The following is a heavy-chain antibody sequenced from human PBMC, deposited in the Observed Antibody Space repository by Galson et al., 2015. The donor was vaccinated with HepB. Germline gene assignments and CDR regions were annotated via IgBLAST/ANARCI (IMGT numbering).Heavy chain of an antibody. CDR1: GFAFDSHA. CDR2: ISGNGDST. J-gene: IGHJ5*01. CDR3: AKGYGLFDS. D-gene: IGHD5-18*01. V-gene: IGHV3-23*01. Sequence: SLRLSCAASGFAFDSHAMSWVRQAPGRGLKWISGISGNGDSTFYADSVKGRFTVSRDNSNNMLYLQMNSLRAEYAGLYFCAKGYGLFDSWAQGILVTVSS.